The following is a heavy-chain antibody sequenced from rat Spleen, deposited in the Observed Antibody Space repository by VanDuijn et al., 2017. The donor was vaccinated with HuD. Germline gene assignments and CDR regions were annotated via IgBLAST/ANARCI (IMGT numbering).Heavy chain of an antibody. CDR3: ARPTNYGFFFDY. CDR1: GFTFNDYN. CDR2: ISYDGRST. Sequence: EVRLVESGGGLVRPGRSLKLSCAASGFTFNDYNMAWVRQAPKKGLEWVTTISYDGRSTYYRDSVKGRFTISRDNAKSTLYLQMDSLRSEDTATYYCARPTNYGFFFDYWGQGVMVTVSS. V-gene: IGHV5-7*01. J-gene: IGHJ2*01. D-gene: IGHD1-3*01.